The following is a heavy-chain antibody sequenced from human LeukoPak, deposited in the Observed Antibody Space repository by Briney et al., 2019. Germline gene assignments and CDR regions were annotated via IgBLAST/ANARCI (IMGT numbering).Heavy chain of an antibody. J-gene: IGHJ4*02. CDR2: ISGSGGST. CDR1: GFTFSSYA. Sequence: GASLRLSCAASGFTFSSYAMSWVRQAPGKGLEWVSAISGSGGSTYYADSVKGRFTISRDNSKNTLYLQMNSLRAEDTAVYYCAKDRWGYYDSSDYSILRLGDWGQGTLVTVSS. V-gene: IGHV3-23*01. CDR3: AKDRWGYYDSSDYSILRLGD. D-gene: IGHD3-22*01.